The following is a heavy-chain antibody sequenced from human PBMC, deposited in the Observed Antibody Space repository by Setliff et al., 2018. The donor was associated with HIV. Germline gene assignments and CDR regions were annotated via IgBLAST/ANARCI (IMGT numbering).Heavy chain of an antibody. D-gene: IGHD5-12*01. Sequence: SETLSLTCTVSGGTFSDYYWTWIRQPPNEGLEWIGEINDRGNTNYMPSLRSRVTISVDTSKNQFSLKLTSVTAADSAIYYCARGRHIEATIPLDHWGQGTLVTVSS. CDR2: INDRGNT. CDR1: GGTFSDYY. J-gene: IGHJ4*02. V-gene: IGHV4-34*01. CDR3: ARGRHIEATIPLDH.